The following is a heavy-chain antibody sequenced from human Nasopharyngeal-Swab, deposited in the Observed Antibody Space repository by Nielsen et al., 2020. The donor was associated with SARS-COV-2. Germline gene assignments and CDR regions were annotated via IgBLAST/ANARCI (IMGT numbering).Heavy chain of an antibody. CDR3: AKTRDYSDWFDP. V-gene: IGHV4-59*01. Sequence: SDTLSLPCTVSGGSISSYYWSWIRQPPGKGLEWIGYIYYSGSTNSNPSLKSRVTISVDTSKNQFSLKLSSVTAADTAVYYCAKTRDYSDWFDPWGQGILVTVSS. CDR2: IYYSGST. CDR1: GGSISSYY. J-gene: IGHJ5*02. D-gene: IGHD4-11*01.